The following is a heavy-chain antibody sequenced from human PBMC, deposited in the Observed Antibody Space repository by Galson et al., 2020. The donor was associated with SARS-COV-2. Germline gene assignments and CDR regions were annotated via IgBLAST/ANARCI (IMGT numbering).Heavy chain of an antibody. Sequence: GEYLKISCAASGLPFSSFAMGWLRQAPGKGLEWVSTIDGSGARTYYADSVKGRFTISRDNSKNTLYLQLTSLRAKDTAVYYCATDPFTVTSFDYWGQGTLVTVSS. CDR1: GLPFSSFA. D-gene: IGHD4-4*01. J-gene: IGHJ4*02. CDR3: ATDPFTVTSFDY. CDR2: IDGSGART. V-gene: IGHV3-23*01.